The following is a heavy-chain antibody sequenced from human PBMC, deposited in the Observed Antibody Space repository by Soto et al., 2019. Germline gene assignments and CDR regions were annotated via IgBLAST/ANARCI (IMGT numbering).Heavy chain of an antibody. V-gene: IGHV1-18*01. J-gene: IGHJ4*02. CDR3: ARDIGGSYYAPVDY. CDR1: GYTFTSYG. Sequence: QVQLVQSGAEVKKPGASVKVSCKASGYTFTSYGISWVRQAPGQGLEWMGWISAYNGNTKYAQKLQGRVTTTTDTCTSTAYMELRRLRSDDAAVYYCARDIGGSYYAPVDYWGQGTLVTVSS. D-gene: IGHD1-26*01. CDR2: ISAYNGNT.